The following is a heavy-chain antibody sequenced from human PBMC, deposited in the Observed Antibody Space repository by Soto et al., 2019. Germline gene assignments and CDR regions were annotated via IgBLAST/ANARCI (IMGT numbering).Heavy chain of an antibody. Sequence: QITLKESGPPLVKPTQTLTLTCTFSGFSLNTNAVGVAWIRQPPGKALEWLALPYWDDDKRYSPSLKSRLTITTDTYKNQVVLTMTNMDPEDTATYYCAHRRVRDSSGENFDSWGQGTLVTVSS. CDR3: AHRRVRDSSGENFDS. V-gene: IGHV2-5*02. D-gene: IGHD6-19*01. CDR1: GFSLNTNAVG. CDR2: PYWDDDK. J-gene: IGHJ4*02.